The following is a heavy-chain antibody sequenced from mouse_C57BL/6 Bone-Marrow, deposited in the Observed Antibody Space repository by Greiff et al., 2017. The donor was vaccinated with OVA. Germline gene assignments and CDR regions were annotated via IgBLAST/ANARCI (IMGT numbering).Heavy chain of an antibody. CDR2: INPYNGGT. V-gene: IGHV1-19*01. CDR3: ARRRREDYGDY. CDR1: GYTFTDYY. Sequence: EVQLQQSGPVLVKPGASVKMSCKASGYTFTDYYMNWVKQSHGKSLEWIGVINPYNGGTSYNQKFKGKATLTVDKSSSTAYMELNSLTSEDSAVYYCARRRREDYGDYWGQGTTLTVSS. J-gene: IGHJ2*01.